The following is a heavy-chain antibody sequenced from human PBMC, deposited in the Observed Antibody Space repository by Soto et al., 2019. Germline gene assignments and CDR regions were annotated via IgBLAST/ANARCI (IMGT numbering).Heavy chain of an antibody. CDR3: ASGTVSSGSYYFWAFDI. V-gene: IGHV4-31*03. CDR1: GGSISSGGYY. CDR2: IYYSGST. J-gene: IGHJ3*02. Sequence: TSETLSLTCTVSGGSISSGGYYWSWIRQHPGKGLEWIGYIYYSGSTYYNPSLKSRVTISVDTSKNQFSLKLSSVTAADTAVYYCASGTVSSGSYYFWAFDIWGQGTMVTVSS. D-gene: IGHD1-26*01.